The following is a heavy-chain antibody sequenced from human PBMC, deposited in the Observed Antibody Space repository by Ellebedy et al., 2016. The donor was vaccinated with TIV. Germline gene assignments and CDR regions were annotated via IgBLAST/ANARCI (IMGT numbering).Heavy chain of an antibody. J-gene: IGHJ4*02. CDR3: ASGEY. D-gene: IGHD3-10*01. CDR2: ISYDGSNK. Sequence: GGSLRLSCAASGFIFSSYAMHWVRQAPGKGLEWVAVISYDGSNKYYADSVKGRFTISRDNSKNTLYLQMNSLRAEDTAVYYCASGEYWGQGTLVTVSS. CDR1: GFIFSSYA. V-gene: IGHV3-30*14.